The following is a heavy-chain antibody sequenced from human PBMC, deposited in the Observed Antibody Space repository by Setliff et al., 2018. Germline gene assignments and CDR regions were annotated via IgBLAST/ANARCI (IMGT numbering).Heavy chain of an antibody. Sequence: ASVKVSCKTSGYTFSDYGIAWVRQAPGQGLEWMGWISVHTGNTFYSPKFHGRVTLTTDTSTSTAYMEVKSLTSDDTAVYYCARLVRYCTRTSCQRTPGAEYWGQGTLVTVSS. V-gene: IGHV1-18*04. D-gene: IGHD2-2*01. CDR2: ISVHTGNT. CDR3: ARLVRYCTRTSCQRTPGAEY. CDR1: GYTFSDYG. J-gene: IGHJ4*02.